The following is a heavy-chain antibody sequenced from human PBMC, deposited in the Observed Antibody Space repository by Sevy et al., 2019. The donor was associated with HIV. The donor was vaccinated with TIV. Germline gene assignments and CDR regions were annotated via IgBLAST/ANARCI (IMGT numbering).Heavy chain of an antibody. D-gene: IGHD3-10*01. CDR3: ALTNSGDYYDRGAFHL. V-gene: IGHV3-21*06. Sequence: GGSLRLSCTVTGFTFSGFSFSHYSMNWVRQAPGRGLEWVSSISYNRNFILYADPVKGRFTISRDDAKNSLFLLMDRLRADDTAMYYCALTNSGDYYDRGAFHLWGRGTMVTVSS. CDR1: GFSFSHYS. CDR2: ISYNRNFI. J-gene: IGHJ3*01.